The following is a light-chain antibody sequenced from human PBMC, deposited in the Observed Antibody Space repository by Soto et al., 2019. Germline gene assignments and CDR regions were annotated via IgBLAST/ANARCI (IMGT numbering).Light chain of an antibody. V-gene: IGKV3-20*01. CDR2: GAS. Sequence: EIVLTQSPGTLSLSPGERATLSCRASQSVSSSYLAWYQQKPGQAPRLLIYGASSRATGIPDRFSGSGSGTDFTLTISRLEPEDFAVYYCQQYGSSPLYAFGVGTKLEIK. CDR1: QSVSSSY. J-gene: IGKJ2*01. CDR3: QQYGSSPLYA.